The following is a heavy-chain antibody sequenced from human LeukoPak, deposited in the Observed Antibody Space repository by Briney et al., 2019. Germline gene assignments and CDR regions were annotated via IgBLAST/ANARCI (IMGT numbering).Heavy chain of an antibody. Sequence: ASVKVSCKASGYTFTGYYMHWVRQAPGQGREWMGWINPNSGGTKYAQKFQGRVTMTRDTSTSTAHMELSRLRSDDTAVYYCAREASAYFDYWGQGTLVTVSS. V-gene: IGHV1-2*02. CDR2: INPNSGGT. J-gene: IGHJ4*02. CDR1: GYTFTGYY. CDR3: AREASAYFDY.